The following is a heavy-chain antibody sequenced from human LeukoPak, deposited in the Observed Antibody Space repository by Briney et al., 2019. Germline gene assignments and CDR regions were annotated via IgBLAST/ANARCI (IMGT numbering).Heavy chain of an antibody. D-gene: IGHD3-10*01. CDR1: GFTFSSYW. V-gene: IGHV3-30*18. CDR2: ISHDGSNE. J-gene: IGHJ4*02. Sequence: PGGSLRLSCATSGFTFSSYWMSWVRRAPGKGLEWMTVISHDGSNEYCIDSVKGRFTISRDNSKSTLYLQMNSLRVEDTAVYYCAKEGYYGSGSFPDSWGQGTLVTVSS. CDR3: AKEGYYGSGSFPDS.